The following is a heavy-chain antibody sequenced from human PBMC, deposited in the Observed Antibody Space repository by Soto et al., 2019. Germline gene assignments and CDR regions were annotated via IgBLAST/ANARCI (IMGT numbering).Heavy chain of an antibody. J-gene: IGHJ6*02. Sequence: ASVKVSCKVSGYTLTELSMHWVRQAPGKGLEWMGGFDPEDGETIYAQKFQGRVTMTEDTSTDTAYMELSSLRSEDTAVYYCATMGSGGYYYGMDVWGQGTTVTVSS. D-gene: IGHD1-1*01. CDR1: GYTLTELS. V-gene: IGHV1-24*01. CDR3: ATMGSGGYYYGMDV. CDR2: FDPEDGET.